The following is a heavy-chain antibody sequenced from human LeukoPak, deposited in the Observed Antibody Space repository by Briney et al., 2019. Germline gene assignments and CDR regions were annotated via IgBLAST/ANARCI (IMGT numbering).Heavy chain of an antibody. V-gene: IGHV4-59*08. CDR3: ARLRPEGAAGSPDY. J-gene: IGHJ4*02. CDR1: GGSISSYY. D-gene: IGHD6-13*01. Sequence: SETLSLTCTVSGGSISSYYWSWIRQPPGKGLEWIGYIYYSGSTNYNPSLKSRVTISVDTSKNQFSLKLSSVTAADTAVYYCARLRPEGAAGSPDYWGQGTLVTVSS. CDR2: IYYSGST.